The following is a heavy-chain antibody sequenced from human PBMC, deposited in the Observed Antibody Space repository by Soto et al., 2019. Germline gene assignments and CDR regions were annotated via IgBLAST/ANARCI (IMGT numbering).Heavy chain of an antibody. CDR3: VLAWALGDHNYYYYGMDA. D-gene: IGHD4-17*01. CDR1: GFTFSNAW. V-gene: IGHV3-15*07. J-gene: IGHJ6*02. Sequence: GGSLRLSCAASGFTFSNAWMNWVRQAPGKGLEWVGRIKSKTDGGTTDYAAPVKGRFTISRDDSKNTLYLQMNSLKTEDTAVYYCVLAWALGDHNYYYYGMDAWGQGTTVTVSS. CDR2: IKSKTDGGTT.